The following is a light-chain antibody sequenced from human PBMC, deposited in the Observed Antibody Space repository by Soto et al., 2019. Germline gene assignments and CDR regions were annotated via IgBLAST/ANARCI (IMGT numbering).Light chain of an antibody. CDR3: CSFAGSYTWV. CDR1: SSDVGGYNY. V-gene: IGLV2-11*01. CDR2: DVR. Sequence: QYALTQPRSVSGSHGQTVTISCTGTSSDVGGYNYVSWYQQHPGKAPKLMIYDVRKRPSGVPDRFSGSKSDNTASLTISGLQTEDEADYYCCSFAGSYTWVFGTGTKVTVL. J-gene: IGLJ1*01.